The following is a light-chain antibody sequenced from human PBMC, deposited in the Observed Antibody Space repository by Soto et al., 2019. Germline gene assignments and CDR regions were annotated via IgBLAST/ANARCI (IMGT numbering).Light chain of an antibody. CDR1: QSVLYSSNDKNF. CDR3: HQYYATPWT. CDR2: WAS. Sequence: DIVMTQSPDSLAVSLGERATINCKSSQSVLYSSNDKNFLTWYQQKPGQPPKLLIYWASTRESGVPDRFSGSGSGTDFTLTINNLQADDVVVYYCHQYYATPWTVGQGTKVEIK. J-gene: IGKJ1*01. V-gene: IGKV4-1*01.